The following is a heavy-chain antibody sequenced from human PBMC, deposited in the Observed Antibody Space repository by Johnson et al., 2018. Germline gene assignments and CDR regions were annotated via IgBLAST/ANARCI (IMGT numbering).Heavy chain of an antibody. V-gene: IGHV3-21*01. D-gene: IGHD3/OR15-3a*01. J-gene: IGHJ6*04. Sequence: EVQLVETGGGLVQPGGSLRLSCAASGFTFSSYALSGVRQAPGKGLEWVSAISGSSSYRYYADSVKGRFIISRDNAKNSLYLQRNSLRAEDTAVYYWARAGWTGDLDVWGKGTTVTVSS. CDR3: ARAGWTGDLDV. CDR2: ISGSSSYR. CDR1: GFTFSSYA.